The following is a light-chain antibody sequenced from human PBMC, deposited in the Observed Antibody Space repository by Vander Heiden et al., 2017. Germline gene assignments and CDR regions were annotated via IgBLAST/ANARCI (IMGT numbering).Light chain of an antibody. V-gene: IGKV3-11*01. J-gene: IGKJ4*01. CDR3: QQRSNWPTT. CDR1: QSVSSY. Sequence: EIVLTQSPATLSLSPGERATLSCRASQSVSSYLAWYQQKPGQAPRLLIYDASNRATGIPARFSGSGSGTDFTLTISSLGPEDFAVYYCQQRSNWPTTLGGGTKVEIK. CDR2: DAS.